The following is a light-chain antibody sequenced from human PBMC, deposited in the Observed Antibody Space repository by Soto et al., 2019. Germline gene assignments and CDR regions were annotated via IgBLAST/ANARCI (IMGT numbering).Light chain of an antibody. J-gene: IGLJ1*01. V-gene: IGLV2-23*02. CDR3: CPYAGSDCV. Sequence: SCLTHPGSVPASPGRSLSISCTGASSGVGSYNLVSWYQQPPGKAPKLMLYEVSKRPSGVSHRFSGSRSGNTASLTISGLQADDEADYYCCPYAGSDCVFGTGTKVTVL. CDR1: SSGVGSYNL. CDR2: EVS.